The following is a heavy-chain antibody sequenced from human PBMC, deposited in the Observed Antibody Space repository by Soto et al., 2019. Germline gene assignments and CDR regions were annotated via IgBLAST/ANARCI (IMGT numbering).Heavy chain of an antibody. CDR3: AHRPTPLTDGGGWFDP. Sequence: QITLKESGPTLVQPTQTLTLTCNIPGMSLSTSGVGVGWIRPPPGKALDWLALIYWNDEKRYSPSLRSRLTITKDSSKTQVVLTMTDMDPVDTATYFCAHRPTPLTDGGGWFDPWGQGTLVTVSS. D-gene: IGHD2-21*02. V-gene: IGHV2-5*01. CDR2: IYWNDEK. J-gene: IGHJ5*02. CDR1: GMSLSTSGVG.